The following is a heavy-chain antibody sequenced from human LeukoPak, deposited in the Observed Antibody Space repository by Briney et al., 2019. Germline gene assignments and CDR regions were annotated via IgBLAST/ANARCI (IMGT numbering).Heavy chain of an antibody. CDR1: GGSISSGGYY. V-gene: IGHV4-31*03. CDR3: ARETRLHSGSYSNDAFDI. Sequence: SETLSLTCTVSGGSISSGGYYWSWIRQRPGKGLEWIGYIYYSGSTYYNPSLKSRVTISVDTSKNQFSLKLSSVTAADTAVYYCARETRLHSGSYSNDAFDIWGQGTMVTVSS. J-gene: IGHJ3*02. D-gene: IGHD1-26*01. CDR2: IYYSGST.